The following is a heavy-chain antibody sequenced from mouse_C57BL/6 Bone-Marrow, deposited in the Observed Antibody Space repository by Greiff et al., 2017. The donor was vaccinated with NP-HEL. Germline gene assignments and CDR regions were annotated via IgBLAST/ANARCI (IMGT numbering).Heavy chain of an antibody. CDR2: IDPSDSYT. CDR3: ARCLDGYDSWCAY. D-gene: IGHD2-2*01. V-gene: IGHV1-50*01. Sequence: VQLQQSGAELVKPGASVKLSCKASGYTFTSYWLQWVKQRPGQGLEWIGEIDPSDSYTNYHQKFKGKATLTVDTSSSTAYMQLRSLTSEDSAVYYCARCLDGYDSWCAYWGQGTLVTVSA. J-gene: IGHJ3*01. CDR1: GYTFTSYW.